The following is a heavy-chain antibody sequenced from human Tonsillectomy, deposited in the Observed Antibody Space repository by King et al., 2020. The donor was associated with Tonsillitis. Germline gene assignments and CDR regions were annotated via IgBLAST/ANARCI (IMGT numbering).Heavy chain of an antibody. J-gene: IGHJ4*02. CDR3: TRGSTVVTL. CDR1: GFTFGDYA. CDR2: IRSKAYGGTT. V-gene: IGHV3-49*04. D-gene: IGHD4-23*01. Sequence: QLVQSGGGLVQPGRSLRLSCTASGFTFGDYAMSWVRQAPGKGLEWVGFIRSKAYGGTTEYAASVKGRFTISRDDSKSIAYLQMNSLKTEDTAVYYCTRGSTVVTLWGQGALVPVSS.